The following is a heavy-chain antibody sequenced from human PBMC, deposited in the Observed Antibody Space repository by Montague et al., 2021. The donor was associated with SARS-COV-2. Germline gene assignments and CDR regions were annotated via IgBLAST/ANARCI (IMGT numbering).Heavy chain of an antibody. V-gene: IGHV1-18*01. CDR3: ASRYCTNGVCYNAFDI. J-gene: IGHJ3*02. CDR2: ISAYNGNT. CDR1: GYTFTSYG. Sequence: SVKVSCKASGYTFTSYGISWVRQAPGQGLEWMGWISAYNGNTNYAQKLQGRVTMTTDTSTSTAYMELRSLRSDDTAVYYCASRYCTNGVCYNAFDIWGQGTMVPVSS. D-gene: IGHD2-8*01.